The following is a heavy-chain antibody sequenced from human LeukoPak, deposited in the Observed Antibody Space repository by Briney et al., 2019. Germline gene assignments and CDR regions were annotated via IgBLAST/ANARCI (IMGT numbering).Heavy chain of an antibody. V-gene: IGHV3-74*01. CDR1: GFTFSSYW. CDR3: STVEHF. Sequence: GGSLRLSCAASGFTFSSYWMHWVRQGPGKGLVWVSRIDSDGSGTSYADSVKGRFTISRDDVKNMLYLQMNSLRVEDTGLYYCSTVEHFWGQGTLVTVSS. J-gene: IGHJ4*02. CDR2: IDSDGSGT. D-gene: IGHD1/OR15-1a*01.